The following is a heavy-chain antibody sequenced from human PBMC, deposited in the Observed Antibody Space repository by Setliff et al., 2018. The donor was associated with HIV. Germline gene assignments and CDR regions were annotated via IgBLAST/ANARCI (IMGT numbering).Heavy chain of an antibody. D-gene: IGHD3-9*01. CDR3: ARQTWEYYDTLTGYYRSPKNFDS. CDR1: GGSINRSNYY. V-gene: IGHV4-39*01. J-gene: IGHJ4*02. CDR2: ISYTGST. Sequence: ASETLSLTCTVPGGSINRSNYYWGWIRQPPGKGLEWIGTISYTGSTYYDPSLKSRVTISLDTSKNQFFLKLSYVTAPDTAIYYCARQTWEYYDTLTGYYRSPKNFDSWGQGTLVTVSS.